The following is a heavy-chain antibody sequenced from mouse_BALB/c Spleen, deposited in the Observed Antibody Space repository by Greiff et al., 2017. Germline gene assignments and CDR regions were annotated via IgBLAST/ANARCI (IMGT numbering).Heavy chain of an antibody. CDR1: GFSLTSYG. J-gene: IGHJ4*01. CDR3: ARDKGYYPYAMDY. CDR2: IWAGGST. Sequence: VKLMESGPGLVAPSQSLSITCTVSGFSLTSYGVHWVRQPPGKGLEWLGVIWAGGSTNYNSALMSRLSISKDNSKSQVFLKMNSLQTDDTAMYYCARDKGYYPYAMDYWGQGTSVTVSS. D-gene: IGHD2-3*01. V-gene: IGHV2-9*02.